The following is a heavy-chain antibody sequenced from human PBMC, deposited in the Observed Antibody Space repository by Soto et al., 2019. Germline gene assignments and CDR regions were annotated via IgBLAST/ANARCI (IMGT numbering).Heavy chain of an antibody. V-gene: IGHV1-46*03. CDR1: EYTFSTYS. D-gene: IGHD6-13*01. CDR3: ARDLYSSSWYVRAFDM. Sequence: ASVKVSCKASEYTFSTYSLHWVRQAPGQGLEWMGIINPTTTSTSDAQKFQGRVTMTRDTSTSTVYLELSSLRSEDTAVYYCARDLYSSSWYVRAFDMWGQGTMVTVSS. CDR2: INPTTTST. J-gene: IGHJ3*02.